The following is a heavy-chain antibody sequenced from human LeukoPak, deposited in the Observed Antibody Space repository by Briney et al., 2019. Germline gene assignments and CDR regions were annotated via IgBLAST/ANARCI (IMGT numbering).Heavy chain of an antibody. Sequence: PGGSLRLSCAASGFTVNSYAMSWVRQGPGKGLEWVSTISGSGDNTYYADSVRDRFTISRDNSKNTLYLQMNSLRADDTAVYYCAKDREVVTPAYFDYWGQGTLVTVSS. V-gene: IGHV3-23*01. D-gene: IGHD4-23*01. CDR3: AKDREVVTPAYFDY. CDR1: GFTVNSYA. CDR2: ISGSGDNT. J-gene: IGHJ4*02.